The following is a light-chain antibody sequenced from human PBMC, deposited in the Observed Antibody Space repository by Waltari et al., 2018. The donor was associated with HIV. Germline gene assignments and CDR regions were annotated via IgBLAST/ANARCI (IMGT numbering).Light chain of an antibody. CDR3: ASYTARSIPWV. Sequence: QSALTQPASVSGSPGQSITISCTGTSSDLGGSNYVSCYQQHPGKPPKVLIYDVINRPSGISDRFSGSKSGSTASLTISGLQAEDEADYYCASYTARSIPWVFGGGTKLTVV. J-gene: IGLJ3*02. CDR2: DVI. V-gene: IGLV2-14*03. CDR1: SSDLGGSNY.